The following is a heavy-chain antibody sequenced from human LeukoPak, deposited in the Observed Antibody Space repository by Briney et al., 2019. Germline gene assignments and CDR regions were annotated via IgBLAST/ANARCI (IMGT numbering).Heavy chain of an antibody. V-gene: IGHV4-59*01. CDR1: GGSISPYY. CDR2: IYYSGNT. D-gene: IGHD3-10*01. Sequence: PSETLSLTCTVSGGSISPYYWSWIRQSPGKGLEWIGYIYYSGNTYYNPSLKSRVTISVDTSKNQFSLKLSSVTAADTAVYYCARGGYYGSGNDFRFDPWGQGTLVTVSS. CDR3: ARGGYYGSGNDFRFDP. J-gene: IGHJ5*02.